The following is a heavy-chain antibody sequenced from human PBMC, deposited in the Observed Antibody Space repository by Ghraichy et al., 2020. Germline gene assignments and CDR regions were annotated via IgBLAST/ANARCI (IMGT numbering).Heavy chain of an antibody. CDR1: GGSISSGGYS. CDR2: IYHSGST. CDR3: ARAPGHFGPNWFDP. D-gene: IGHD3-10*01. Sequence: SETLSLTCAVSGGSISSGGYSWSWIRQPPGKGLEWIGYIYHSGSTYYNPSLKSRVTISVDRSKNQFSLKLSSVTAADTAVYSCARAPGHFGPNWFDPWGQGTLVTVSS. J-gene: IGHJ5*02. V-gene: IGHV4-30-2*01.